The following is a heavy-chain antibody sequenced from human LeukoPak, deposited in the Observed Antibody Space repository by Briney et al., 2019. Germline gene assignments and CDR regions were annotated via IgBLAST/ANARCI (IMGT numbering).Heavy chain of an antibody. V-gene: IGHV3-33*06. CDR1: GFTFSSYG. Sequence: GRSLRVSCAASGFTFSSYGMHWVRQAPGKGLEWVAVMWYDGSNKYYADSVKGRFTISRDNSKNTLYLQMNSLRVEDTAVYSCVKDLSDRDVDSWGQGTLVTVSS. D-gene: IGHD2-21*02. CDR3: VKDLSDRDVDS. CDR2: MWYDGSNK. J-gene: IGHJ4*02.